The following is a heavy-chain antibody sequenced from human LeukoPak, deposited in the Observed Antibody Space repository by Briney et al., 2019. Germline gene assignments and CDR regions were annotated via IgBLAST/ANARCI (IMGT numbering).Heavy chain of an antibody. CDR1: GFTFSSYA. J-gene: IGHJ6*03. D-gene: IGHD2-2*01. CDR2: ISYDGSNK. Sequence: GGSLRLSCTASGFTFSSYAMHWVRQAPGKGLEWVAVISYDGSNKYYADSVKGRFTISRDNSKNTLYLQMNSLRAEDTAVYYCARSSLYCSSTSCPPHYYYYMDVWGKGTTVTVSS. CDR3: ARSSLYCSSTSCPPHYYYYMDV. V-gene: IGHV3-30*04.